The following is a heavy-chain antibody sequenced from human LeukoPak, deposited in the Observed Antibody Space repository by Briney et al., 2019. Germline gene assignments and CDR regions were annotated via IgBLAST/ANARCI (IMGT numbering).Heavy chain of an antibody. Sequence: ASVKVSCKASGYSFTSYYMHWVRQAPGQGLEWMGIINPSGGSTNYAQKFQGRVTKTRDTSTSTVYMELSTLKSEDTAVYYCARIRTAGGAEYWGQGTLVTVSS. CDR1: GYSFTSYY. CDR2: INPSGGST. V-gene: IGHV1-46*01. D-gene: IGHD6-13*01. CDR3: ARIRTAGGAEY. J-gene: IGHJ4*02.